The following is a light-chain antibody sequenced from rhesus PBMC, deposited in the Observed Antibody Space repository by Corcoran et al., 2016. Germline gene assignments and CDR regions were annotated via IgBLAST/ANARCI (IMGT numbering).Light chain of an antibody. J-gene: IGKJ3*01. CDR1: QGISNW. Sequence: DIQMTQSPSSLSASVGDRVTITCRASQGISNWLAWYQQKPGKAPKFLIYRASNLETGVPLRFSGSGSGTDFTLTISSLQPEDIATDYCQQHDNSPFTFGPGTKLDIK. CDR2: RAS. CDR3: QQHDNSPFT. V-gene: IGKV1-69*01.